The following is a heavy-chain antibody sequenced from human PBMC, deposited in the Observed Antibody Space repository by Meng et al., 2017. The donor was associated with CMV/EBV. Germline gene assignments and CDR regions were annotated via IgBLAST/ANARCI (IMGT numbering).Heavy chain of an antibody. CDR2: IYYSGST. CDR3: ARAVVVPAAIDY. V-gene: IGHV4-59*01. CDR1: GGSISSYY. Sequence: GSLRLSCTVSGGSISSYYWSWIWQPPGKGLEWIGYIYYSGSTNYNPSLKSRVTISVDTSKNQFSLKLSSVTAADTAVYYCARAVVVPAAIDYWGQGTLVTVSS. J-gene: IGHJ4*02. D-gene: IGHD2-2*01.